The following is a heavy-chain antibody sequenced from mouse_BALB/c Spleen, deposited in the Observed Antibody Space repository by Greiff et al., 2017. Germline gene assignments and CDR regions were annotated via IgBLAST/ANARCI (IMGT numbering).Heavy chain of an antibody. Sequence: VQLQQSGAELVKPGASVKLSCTASGFNIKDNYMHWVKQRPEQGLEWIGRIDPANGNTKYDPKFQGKATITADTSSNTAYLQLSSLTSEDTAVYFSARWGVNYWGQGTTLTVSS. V-gene: IGHV14-3*02. CDR3: ARWGVNY. D-gene: IGHD2-13*01. CDR2: IDPANGNT. CDR1: GFNIKDNY. J-gene: IGHJ2*01.